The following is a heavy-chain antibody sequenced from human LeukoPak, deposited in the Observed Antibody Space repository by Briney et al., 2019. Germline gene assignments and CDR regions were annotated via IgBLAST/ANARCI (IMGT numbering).Heavy chain of an antibody. D-gene: IGHD3-10*01. CDR3: ARLSRGVINTQLWNLLDY. CDR1: GYSFTSYW. CDR2: IYPGDSDT. V-gene: IGHV5-51*01. J-gene: IGHJ4*02. Sequence: GESLKISCKGSGYSFTSYWIGWVRQMPGKGLEWMGIIYPGDSDTRYSPSFQGQVTISADKSISTAYLQWSSLKASDTAMYYCARLSRGVINTQLWNLLDYWGQGTLVTVSS.